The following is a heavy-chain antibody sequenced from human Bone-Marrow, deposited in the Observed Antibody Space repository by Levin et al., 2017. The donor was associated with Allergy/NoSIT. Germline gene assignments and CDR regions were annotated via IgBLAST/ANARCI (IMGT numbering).Heavy chain of an antibody. V-gene: IGHV3-30*04. CDR3: ARARYDSSGYRRGLDYYYYGMDV. D-gene: IGHD3-22*01. CDR1: GFTFSSYA. CDR2: ISYDGSNK. J-gene: IGHJ6*02. Sequence: GGSLRLSCAASGFTFSSYAMHWVRQAPGKGLEWVAVISYDGSNKYYADSVKGRFTISRDNSKNTLYLQMNSLRAEDTAVYYCARARYDSSGYRRGLDYYYYGMDVWGQGTTVTVSS.